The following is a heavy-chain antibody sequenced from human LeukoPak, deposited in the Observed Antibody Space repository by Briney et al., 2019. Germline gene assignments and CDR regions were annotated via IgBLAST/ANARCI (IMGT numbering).Heavy chain of an antibody. CDR3: ARGFRGDNFDY. V-gene: IGHV4-39*02. D-gene: IGHD7-27*01. J-gene: IGHJ4*02. CDR2: IYYSGST. CDR1: GGSISSSDSF. Sequence: SETLSLTCTVSGGSISSSDSFWGWIRQSPGTGLEWIGTIYYSGSTYYNPSLQSRVTISVDTSKNQFSLKMNSVTAADTGVYYCARGFRGDNFDYWGQGTLVTVSS.